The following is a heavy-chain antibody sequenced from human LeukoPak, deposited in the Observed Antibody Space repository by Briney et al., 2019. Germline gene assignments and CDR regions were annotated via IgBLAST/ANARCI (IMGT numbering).Heavy chain of an antibody. Sequence: ASVKVSCKASGYTFTSYGISWVRQAPGQGLEWMGWISGKNGNTNYEQKYQGRVTLTTDTSTSTVYMELRSLRSDDTAVYYCASGREGYNPSDYWGQGTLVTVSS. CDR1: GYTFTSYG. V-gene: IGHV1-18*01. D-gene: IGHD5-24*01. CDR2: ISGKNGNT. CDR3: ASGREGYNPSDY. J-gene: IGHJ4*02.